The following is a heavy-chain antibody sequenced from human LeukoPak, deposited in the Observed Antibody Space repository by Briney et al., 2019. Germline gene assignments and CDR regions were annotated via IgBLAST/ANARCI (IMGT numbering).Heavy chain of an antibody. CDR1: GFTFSDYY. CDR2: TSPSGGTI. D-gene: IGHD3-3*01. Sequence: PGGSLRLSCAASGFTFSDYYMSWIRQAPETGLEWLSYTSPSGGTIYYTDSVKGRFTMSRDNAQNALYLEMDSLRAEDTAVYYCAREKKTEWTTGAFDMWGQGTMVIVSS. V-gene: IGHV3-11*01. J-gene: IGHJ3*02. CDR3: AREKKTEWTTGAFDM.